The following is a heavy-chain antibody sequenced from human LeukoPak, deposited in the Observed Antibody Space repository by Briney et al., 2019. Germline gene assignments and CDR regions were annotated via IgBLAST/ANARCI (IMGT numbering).Heavy chain of an antibody. V-gene: IGHV4-39*01. CDR1: GGSISSYY. D-gene: IGHD3-22*01. J-gene: IGHJ4*02. CDR3: ARRGHYYDTSGYYYFDY. Sequence: SETLSLTCTVSGGSISSYYWGWIRQPPGKGLEWIGSIYYRGRTNDNPSLKSRVTISVDTSKNQFSLKLTSVTAADTAVYYCARRGHYYDTSGYYYFDYWGQGTLVTVSS. CDR2: IYYRGRT.